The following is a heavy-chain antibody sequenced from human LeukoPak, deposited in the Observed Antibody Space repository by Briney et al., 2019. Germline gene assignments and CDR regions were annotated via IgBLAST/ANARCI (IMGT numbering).Heavy chain of an antibody. CDR3: ARDFWSGQIPGDY. D-gene: IGHD3-3*01. J-gene: IGHJ4*02. Sequence: GASVKVSCKASGGTFSSYTISWVRQAPGQGLEWMGRIIPILGIANYAQKFQGRVTITADKSTSTAYIELSSLGSEDTAVYYCARDFWSGQIPGDYWGQGTLVTVSS. CDR1: GGTFSSYT. CDR2: IIPILGIA. V-gene: IGHV1-69*02.